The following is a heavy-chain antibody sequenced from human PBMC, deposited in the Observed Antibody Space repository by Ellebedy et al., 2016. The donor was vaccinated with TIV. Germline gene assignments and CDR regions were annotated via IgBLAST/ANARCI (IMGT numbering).Heavy chain of an antibody. D-gene: IGHD6-13*01. V-gene: IGHV3-66*01. CDR3: SRDLENQQLDGGDY. Sequence: PGGSLRLSCAASGFPVSSSCMSLVRQAPGKGSECVPVVYRCFRIHYAASVKGGFTISIDTSKNMLFLQMTSLMAEYTAVYYCSRDLENQQLDGGDYWGQGTLVTVSS. CDR1: GFPVSSSC. CDR2: VYRCFRI. J-gene: IGHJ4*02.